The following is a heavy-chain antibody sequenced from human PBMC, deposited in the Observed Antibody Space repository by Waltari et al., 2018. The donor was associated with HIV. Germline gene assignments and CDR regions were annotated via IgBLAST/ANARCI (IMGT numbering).Heavy chain of an antibody. D-gene: IGHD5-18*01. Sequence: QVQLVESGGGLVKPGGSLRLPCAASGFTFSEYYMSWIRQVPGKGLGCVSYLSPGGSAVFYADFVKGRFTVSRDNTKNSLFLDMNNLRAEDTAVYYCAGEVGFSYGYGYFDYWGQGTLVTVSS. V-gene: IGHV3-11*01. CDR3: AGEVGFSYGYGYFDY. J-gene: IGHJ4*02. CDR1: GFTFSEYY. CDR2: LSPGGSAV.